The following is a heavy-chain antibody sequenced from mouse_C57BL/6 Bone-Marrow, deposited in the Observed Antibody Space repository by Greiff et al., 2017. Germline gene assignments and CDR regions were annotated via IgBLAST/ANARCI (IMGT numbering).Heavy chain of an antibody. CDR3: ARSRVYDYDWFDY. D-gene: IGHD2-4*01. J-gene: IGHJ2*01. V-gene: IGHV1-26*01. CDR1: GYTFTDYY. Sequence: EVQLQQSGPELVKPGASVKISCKASGYTFTDYYMNWVKQSHGKSLEWIGDINPNNGGTSYNQKFKGKATLTVDKSSSTAYMELRSLTSEDSAVYYCARSRVYDYDWFDYWGQGTTLTVSS. CDR2: INPNNGGT.